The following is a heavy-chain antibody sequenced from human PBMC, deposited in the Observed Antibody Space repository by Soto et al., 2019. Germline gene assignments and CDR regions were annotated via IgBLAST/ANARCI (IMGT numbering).Heavy chain of an antibody. D-gene: IGHD4-17*01. CDR3: ARDGRGDYGDYYGMDV. Sequence: QVQLVQSGAEVKKPGASVKVSCKASGYTFTSYGISWVRQAPGQGLEWMGWISAYNGNTNYAQKLQGRVTMTTDTSTGTAYMELRSLRSDDTAVYYCARDGRGDYGDYYGMDVWGQGTTVTVSS. CDR2: ISAYNGNT. J-gene: IGHJ6*02. V-gene: IGHV1-18*01. CDR1: GYTFTSYG.